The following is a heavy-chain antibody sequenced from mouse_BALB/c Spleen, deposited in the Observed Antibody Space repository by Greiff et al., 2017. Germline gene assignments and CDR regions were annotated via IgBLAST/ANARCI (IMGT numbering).Heavy chain of an antibody. CDR2: ISYSGST. CDR3: ARAQTGTFAY. CDR1: GYSITSDYA. J-gene: IGHJ3*01. Sequence: EVHLVESGPGLVKPSQSLSLTCTVTGYSITSDYAWNWIRQFPGNKLEWMGYISYSGSTSYNPSLKSRISITRDTSKNQFFLQLNSVTTEDTATYYCARAQTGTFAYWGQGTLVTVSA. V-gene: IGHV3-2*02. D-gene: IGHD4-1*01.